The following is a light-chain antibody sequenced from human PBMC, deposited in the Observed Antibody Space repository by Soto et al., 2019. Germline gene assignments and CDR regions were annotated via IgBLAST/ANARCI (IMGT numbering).Light chain of an antibody. CDR2: DAS. V-gene: IGKV3-11*01. J-gene: IGKJ5*01. Sequence: VVLTQSPATLSLSPGERVTLSCRTSLSVIVYLDWYQQKPGQAPRLLISDASNRATGIPARFIGSGSGTDFTLTISSLEPEDFAVYYCHQRQYWPPITFGQGTRLEIK. CDR3: HQRQYWPPIT. CDR1: LSVIVY.